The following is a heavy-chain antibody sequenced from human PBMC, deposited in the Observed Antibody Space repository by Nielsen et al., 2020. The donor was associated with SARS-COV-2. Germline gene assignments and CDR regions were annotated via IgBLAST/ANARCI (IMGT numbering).Heavy chain of an antibody. CDR2: IYPADSDT. J-gene: IGHJ6*02. V-gene: IGHV5-51*01. Sequence: GESLKISCKGSGYSFTNYWIGWVRQMPGKGLEWMGIIYPADSDTRYSPSFQGHVTISADKSISTAYLQWSSLKASDTAMYYCARHSVWGSYCSGGSCYDGMDVWGQGTTVTVSS. CDR1: GYSFTNYW. CDR3: ARHSVWGSYCSGGSCYDGMDV. D-gene: IGHD2-15*01.